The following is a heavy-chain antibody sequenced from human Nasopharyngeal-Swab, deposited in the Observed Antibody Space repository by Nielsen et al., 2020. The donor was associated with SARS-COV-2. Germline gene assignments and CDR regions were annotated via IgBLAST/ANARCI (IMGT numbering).Heavy chain of an antibody. CDR2: INHSGST. D-gene: IGHD6-19*01. J-gene: IGHJ1*01. CDR3: ARAEIAVADAEYFQH. V-gene: IGHV4-34*01. Sequence: ETQGKGLEWIGEINHSGSTNYNPSLKSRVTISVDTSKNQFSLKLSSVTAADTAVYYCARAEIAVADAEYFQHWGQGTLVTVSS.